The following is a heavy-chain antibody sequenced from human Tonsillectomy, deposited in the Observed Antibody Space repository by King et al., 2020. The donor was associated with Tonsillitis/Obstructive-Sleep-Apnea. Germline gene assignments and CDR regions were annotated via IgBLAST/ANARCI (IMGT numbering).Heavy chain of an antibody. D-gene: IGHD2-2*01. CDR2: MSSSMSTI. CDR3: ARDRDAPSMGRWFDP. CDR1: GFTFSSYS. Sequence: VQLVESGGGLVQPGGSLRLSCAASGFTFSSYSMNLVRQAPGKGRDLDSYMSSSMSTIYYEDSVKGRFTISRDNAKNSLYLQVNSLRDEDTAVYYCARDRDAPSMGRWFDPWGQGTLVTVSS. V-gene: IGHV3-48*02. J-gene: IGHJ5*02.